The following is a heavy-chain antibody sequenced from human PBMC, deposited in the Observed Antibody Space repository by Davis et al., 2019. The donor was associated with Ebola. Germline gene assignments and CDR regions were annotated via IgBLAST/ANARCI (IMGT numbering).Heavy chain of an antibody. V-gene: IGHV3-48*02. CDR2: ISSSSSTI. D-gene: IGHD2-8*01. Sequence: GESLRLSCAASGFTFSSYSMNWVRQAPGKGLEWVSYISSSSSTIYYADSVKGRFTISRDNAKNSLYLQMNSLRDEDTAMYYCAKDRHPLATNKIYYFDYWGHGTLVTVSS. CDR3: AKDRHPLATNKIYYFDY. CDR1: GFTFSSYS. J-gene: IGHJ4*01.